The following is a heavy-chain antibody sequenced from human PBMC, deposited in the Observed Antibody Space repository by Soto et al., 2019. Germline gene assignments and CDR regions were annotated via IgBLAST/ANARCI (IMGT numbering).Heavy chain of an antibody. CDR2: IKSKGDGGTA. CDR1: GFTFINTW. Sequence: EVQLVESGGGLVKPGGSLRLSCAASGFTFINTWMTWVRQAPGKGLEWVGRIKSKGDGGTADYAAPVKGRFTISRDDSKNTLYLQMANLTTEDTAMYYCTSHSYYDNSLWGQGTLVTVS. CDR3: TSHSYYDNSL. V-gene: IGHV3-15*01. J-gene: IGHJ4*02. D-gene: IGHD3-22*01.